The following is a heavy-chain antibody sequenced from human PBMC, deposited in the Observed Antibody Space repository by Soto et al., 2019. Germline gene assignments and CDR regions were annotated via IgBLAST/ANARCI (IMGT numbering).Heavy chain of an antibody. V-gene: IGHV1-18*01. CDR1: GYTFTSYG. Sequence: QVQLVQSGAEVKKPGASVKVSCKASGYTFTSYGISWMRQAPGQGLEWMGWISAYNGNTNYAQKLQGRVTMTTDTSTSTSYMVLRSLRSDDTAVYYCARVGYCISTSCYYYGMDVWGQGTTVTVSS. CDR2: ISAYNGNT. D-gene: IGHD2-2*03. CDR3: ARVGYCISTSCYYYGMDV. J-gene: IGHJ6*02.